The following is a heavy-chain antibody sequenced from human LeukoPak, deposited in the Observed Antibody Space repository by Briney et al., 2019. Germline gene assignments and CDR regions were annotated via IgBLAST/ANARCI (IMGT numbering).Heavy chain of an antibody. V-gene: IGHV3-48*03. Sequence: GGSLRLSCAASGFTFSSYEMNWVRQAPGKGLEWVSYISSSGSTIYYADSVKGRFTISRDTAKNSLYLQMNSLRAEDTAVYYCARINYYYMDVWGKGTTVTISS. CDR1: GFTFSSYE. J-gene: IGHJ6*03. CDR2: ISSSGSTI. CDR3: ARINYYYMDV.